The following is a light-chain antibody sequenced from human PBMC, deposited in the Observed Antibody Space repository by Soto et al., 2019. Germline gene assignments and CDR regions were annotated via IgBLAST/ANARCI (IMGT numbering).Light chain of an antibody. CDR3: QQTYSTPIT. J-gene: IGKJ5*01. Sequence: DIQMTQSPSSVSASVGDTVTITCRASQSISSYLNWYQQKPGKAPKLLIYAASSLQGGVPSRFSGSGSGTDFILTISSLQPEDFATYYCQQTYSTPITLGQGTRLPI. V-gene: IGKV1-39*01. CDR2: AAS. CDR1: QSISSY.